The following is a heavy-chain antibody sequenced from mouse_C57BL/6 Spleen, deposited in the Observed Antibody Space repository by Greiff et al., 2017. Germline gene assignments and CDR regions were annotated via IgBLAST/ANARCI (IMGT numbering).Heavy chain of an antibody. D-gene: IGHD2-2*01. CDR2: IYPGDGDT. J-gene: IGHJ3*01. CDR3: ARGYGYDEGAWFAY. Sequence: VQLQQSGPELVKPGASVKISCKASGYAFSSSWMNWVKQRPGKGLEWIGRIYPGDGDTNYNAKFKGKATLTADKSSSTAYMQLSSLTSEDSAVYFCARGYGYDEGAWFAYWGQGTLVTVSA. V-gene: IGHV1-82*01. CDR1: GYAFSSSW.